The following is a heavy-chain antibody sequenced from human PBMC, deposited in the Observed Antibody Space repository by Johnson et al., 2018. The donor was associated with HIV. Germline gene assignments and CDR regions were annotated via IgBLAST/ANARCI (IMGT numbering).Heavy chain of an antibody. CDR1: GFTFSNYA. J-gene: IGHJ3*02. CDR3: ARVRARGVKHAFDI. Sequence: QVQLVESGGGVVQPGRSLRLSCPASGFTFSNYAMHWVRQAPGKGLEWVEVISYDGSNKYYADSVKGRFTISRDNAKNSLYLQMNSLRAEDTALYYCARVRARGVKHAFDIWGQGTMVTVSS. CDR2: ISYDGSNK. V-gene: IGHV3-30-3*01. D-gene: IGHD3-10*01.